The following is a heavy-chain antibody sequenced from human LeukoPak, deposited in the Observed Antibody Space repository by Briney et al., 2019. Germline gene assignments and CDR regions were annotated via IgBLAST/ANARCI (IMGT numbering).Heavy chain of an antibody. CDR3: AKDPGTDY. Sequence: GGSLRLSCAASGFTFSSNSMKWVRQAPGKGLEWVSYISSSSSAIYYADSVKGRFTISRDNAKNSLYLQMNSLRVEDTAVNYCAKDPGTDYWGQGTLVTVSS. CDR1: GFTFSSNS. V-gene: IGHV3-48*04. D-gene: IGHD1/OR15-1a*01. CDR2: ISSSSSAI. J-gene: IGHJ4*02.